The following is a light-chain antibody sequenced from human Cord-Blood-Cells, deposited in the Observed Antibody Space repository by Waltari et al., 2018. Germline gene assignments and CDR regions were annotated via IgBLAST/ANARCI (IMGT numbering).Light chain of an antibody. CDR3: QQYNSYST. J-gene: IGKJ1*01. CDR1: QSNSSR. Sequence: DIQMTQSPSTLSASVGDRVTITCRASQSNSSRLGWYQPQPGKAPKLLIYKASSLESGVPSRFSGSGSGTECTLTISSLQPDDYAAYYCQQYNSYSTFGPGTKVEIK. V-gene: IGKV1-5*03. CDR2: KAS.